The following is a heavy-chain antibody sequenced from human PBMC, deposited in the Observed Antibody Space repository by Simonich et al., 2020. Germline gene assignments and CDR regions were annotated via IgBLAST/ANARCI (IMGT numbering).Heavy chain of an antibody. V-gene: IGHV4-38-2*01. Sequence: QVQLQESGPGLVKPSETLSLTCAVSGYSISRGYYWGWIRQPPGKGLEWMGSIYHSGSPYHNPAPKGRVTISVDTSKNQYSLRLSSVTAADTAVYYCARLAPGYSGSYPEYFQHWGQGTLVTVSS. CDR2: IYHSGSP. J-gene: IGHJ1*01. D-gene: IGHD1-26*01. CDR3: ARLAPGYSGSYPEYFQH. CDR1: GYSISRGYY.